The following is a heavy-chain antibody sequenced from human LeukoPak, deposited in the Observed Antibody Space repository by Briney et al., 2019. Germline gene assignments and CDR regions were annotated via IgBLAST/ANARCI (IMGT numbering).Heavy chain of an antibody. J-gene: IGHJ4*02. CDR1: GGTFSSYA. D-gene: IGHD3-22*01. Sequence: GASVKVSCKASGGTFSSYAISWVRQAPGRGLEWMGRIIPFFGTANYAQKFQGRVTITADKSTSTAYMELSSLRSEDTAVYYCARGRPYYYDGSGYQYCFDYWGQGTLVTVSS. CDR2: IIPFFGTA. CDR3: ARGRPYYYDGSGYQYCFDY. V-gene: IGHV1-69*06.